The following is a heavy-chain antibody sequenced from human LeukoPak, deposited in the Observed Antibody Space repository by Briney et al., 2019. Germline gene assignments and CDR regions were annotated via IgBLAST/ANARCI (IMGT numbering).Heavy chain of an antibody. CDR2: INHSGST. CDR1: GGSFSGYY. V-gene: IGHV4-34*01. CDR3: ARSRGGDSPFYFDY. Sequence: KPSETLSLTCAVYGGSFSGYYWSWIRQPPGKGLEWIGEINHSGSTNYNPSLKSRVTISVDTSKNQFSLKLSSVTAADTAVYYCARSRGGDSPFYFDYWGQGTLVTVSS. J-gene: IGHJ4*02. D-gene: IGHD2-21*02.